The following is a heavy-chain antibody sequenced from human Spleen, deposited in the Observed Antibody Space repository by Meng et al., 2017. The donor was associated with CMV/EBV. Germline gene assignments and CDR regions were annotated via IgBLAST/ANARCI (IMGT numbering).Heavy chain of an antibody. J-gene: IGHJ6*02. CDR2: IIPILGIA. CDR1: GGTFSSYA. D-gene: IGHD1-14*01. Sequence: SVKVSCKASGGTFSSYAISWVRQAPVQGLEWMGGIIPILGIANYAQKFQGRVTITADKSTSTAYMELSSLRSEDTAVYYCARVEPPERGYYYYVMGVWGQGTTVTVSS. V-gene: IGHV1-69*10. CDR3: ARVEPPERGYYYYVMGV.